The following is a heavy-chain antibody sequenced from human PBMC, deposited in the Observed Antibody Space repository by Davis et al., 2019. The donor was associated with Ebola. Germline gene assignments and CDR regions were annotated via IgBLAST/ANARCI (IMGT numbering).Heavy chain of an antibody. J-gene: IGHJ5*02. Sequence: SETLSLTCAVYGGSFSGYYWSWIRQPPGKGLEWIGEINHSGSTNYNPSLKSRVTISVDTSKNQFSLNLRSMTAADTAVYYCARGDTGYCRSSTCYGFRWFDPWGHGTLVTVSS. CDR2: INHSGST. CDR3: ARGDTGYCRSSTCYGFRWFDP. V-gene: IGHV4-34*01. CDR1: GGSFSGYY. D-gene: IGHD2-2*01.